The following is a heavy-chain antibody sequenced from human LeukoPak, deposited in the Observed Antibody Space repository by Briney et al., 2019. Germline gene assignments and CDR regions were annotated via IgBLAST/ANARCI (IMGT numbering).Heavy chain of an antibody. J-gene: IGHJ4*02. CDR1: GFTFSTYE. CDR2: IGSSGNTI. CDR3: AKDIQGAN. V-gene: IGHV3-48*03. D-gene: IGHD5-18*01. Sequence: GGSLRLSCAASGFTFSTYEMNWVRQAPGKGLEWVSYIGSSGNTIYYADSVKGRFTISRDNAKNSLYLQMNSLRAEDTALYYCAKDIQGANWGQGTLVTVSS.